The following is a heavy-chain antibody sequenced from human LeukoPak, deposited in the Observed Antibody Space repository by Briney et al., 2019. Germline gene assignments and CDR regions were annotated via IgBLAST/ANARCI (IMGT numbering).Heavy chain of an antibody. J-gene: IGHJ4*02. V-gene: IGHV3-30*18. CDR3: AKASRWFGDQIEY. D-gene: IGHD3-10*01. CDR2: MSYDGSDK. Sequence: PGGSLRLSCAASGFNFSSYGMHWVRQAPGKGLEWVAVMSYDGSDKYYADSVKGRFTISRDNSKNTVYLQMNSLRAEDTAVYYCAKASRWFGDQIEYWGQGTLVTVS. CDR1: GFNFSSYG.